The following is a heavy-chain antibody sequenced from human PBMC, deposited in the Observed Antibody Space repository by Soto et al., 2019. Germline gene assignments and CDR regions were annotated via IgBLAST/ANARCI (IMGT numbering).Heavy chain of an antibody. CDR2: INHSGST. D-gene: IGHD1-1*01. J-gene: IGHJ2*01. CDR1: GGSFSGYY. CDR3: ASIIKLDWYFDL. V-gene: IGHV4-34*01. Sequence: HSETLSLTCAVYGGSFSGYYWSWIRQPPGKGLEWIGEINHSGSTNYNPSLKSRVTISVDTSKNQFSLKLSSVTAADTAVYYCASIIKLDWYFDLWGRGTLVTVSS.